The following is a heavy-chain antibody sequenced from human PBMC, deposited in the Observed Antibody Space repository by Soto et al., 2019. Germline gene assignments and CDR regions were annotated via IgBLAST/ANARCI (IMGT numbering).Heavy chain of an antibody. D-gene: IGHD1-26*01. CDR2: IYPSDSDT. CDR1: GYSFTSYW. Sequence: PGESLKISCQGSGYSFTSYWIGWVRQMPGKGLEWMGLIYPSDSDTRYSPSFQGQVTFSADRSINTGYLQWPTLKASDTAIHYCAIGTGLRYYPEYWGQGTLVTVSS. V-gene: IGHV5-51*01. CDR3: AIGTGLRYYPEY. J-gene: IGHJ4*02.